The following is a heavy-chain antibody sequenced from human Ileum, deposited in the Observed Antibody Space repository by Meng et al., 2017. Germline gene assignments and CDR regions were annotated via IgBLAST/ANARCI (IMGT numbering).Heavy chain of an antibody. Sequence: VELQQWCAGLLKPSETLSLTCPVYGGSFSGYYWSWIRQPPGKGLEWIGEINHSGSTNYNPSLKSRVTISVDTSKNQFSLKLSSVTAADTAVYYCARVSSMIMVYGGSYFDYWGQGTLVTVSS. D-gene: IGHD2-8*01. CDR2: INHSGST. CDR3: ARVSSMIMVYGGSYFDY. V-gene: IGHV4-34*01. J-gene: IGHJ4*02. CDR1: GGSFSGYY.